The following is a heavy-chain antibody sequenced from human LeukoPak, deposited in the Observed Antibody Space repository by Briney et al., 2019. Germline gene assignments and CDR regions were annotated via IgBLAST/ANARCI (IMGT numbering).Heavy chain of an antibody. J-gene: IGHJ2*01. Sequence: VASVKVSCKASGGTFSSYAISWVRQAPGQGLEWMGGIIPIFGTANYAQKFQGRVTITADESTSPAYMELSSLRSEDTAVYYCVPGDRYFDLWGRGTLVTVSS. V-gene: IGHV1-69*01. D-gene: IGHD7-27*01. CDR1: GGTFSSYA. CDR2: IIPIFGTA. CDR3: VPGDRYFDL.